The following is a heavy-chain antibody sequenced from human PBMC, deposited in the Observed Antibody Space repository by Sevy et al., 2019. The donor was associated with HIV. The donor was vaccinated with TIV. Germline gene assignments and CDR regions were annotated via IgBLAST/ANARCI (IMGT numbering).Heavy chain of an antibody. CDR3: ARGGLLRASYYYDSSGYYPCTFDI. CDR2: IYYSGST. Sequence: SETLSLTCTVSGGSISSGGYYWSWIRQHPGKGLEWIGYIYYSGSTYYNPSLKSRVTISVDTSKNQFSLKLSSVTAADTAVYYCARGGLLRASYYYDSSGYYPCTFDIWGQGTMVTVSS. J-gene: IGHJ3*02. CDR1: GGSISSGGYY. D-gene: IGHD3-22*01. V-gene: IGHV4-31*03.